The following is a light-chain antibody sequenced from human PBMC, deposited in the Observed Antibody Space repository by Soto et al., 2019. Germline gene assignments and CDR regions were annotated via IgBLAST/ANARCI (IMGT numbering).Light chain of an antibody. CDR1: QSVASN. V-gene: IGKV3-15*01. Sequence: EIVMTQSPASGSGSPLESVRRGCMASQSVASNLAWYQQKPGQAPRLLIYGTSTRATGVPARFSGSGSGTDFTLTISSLQAADFAVYHCQHYNNWPITFGQGTRLEIK. CDR2: GTS. J-gene: IGKJ5*01. CDR3: QHYNNWPIT.